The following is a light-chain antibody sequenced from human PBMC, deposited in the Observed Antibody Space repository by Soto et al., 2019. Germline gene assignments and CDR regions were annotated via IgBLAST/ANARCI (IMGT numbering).Light chain of an antibody. CDR2: EVS. Sequence: QSALTQPASVSGSPGQSIAISCTGTSRDVGDYNYVSWYQQHPDKAPKLMIYEVSNRPSGVSSRFSGSKSGDTASLTISGLQAEDEADYYCSSYTSSGTYVFGTGTKLT. V-gene: IGLV2-14*01. CDR3: SSYTSSGTYV. CDR1: SRDVGDYNY. J-gene: IGLJ1*01.